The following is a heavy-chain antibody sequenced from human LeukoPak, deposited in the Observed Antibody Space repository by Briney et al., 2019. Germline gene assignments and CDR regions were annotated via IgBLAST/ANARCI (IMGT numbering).Heavy chain of an antibody. CDR3: ARDRPHNWFDP. CDR1: GLAFSNHW. V-gene: IGHV3-74*01. CDR2: INNDGSYA. J-gene: IGHJ5*02. Sequence: GGSLRLSCAASGLAFSNHWMHWVRHAPGKGLEWVSWINNDGSYAVYADSVRARFTISRDNAKNTLYLQINSLRPEDTAVYYCARDRPHNWFDPWGQGTLVTVSS.